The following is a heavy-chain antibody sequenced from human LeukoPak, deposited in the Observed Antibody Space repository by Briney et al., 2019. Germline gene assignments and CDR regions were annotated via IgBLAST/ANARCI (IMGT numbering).Heavy chain of an antibody. D-gene: IGHD2-2*03. Sequence: SETLSLTCTVSGVSISSYYWSWIRQPPGKGLEWIGYIYNSGSTNYNPSLKSRVTISVDTSKNQFSLKLSSVTAADTAVYYCARHGSTDYFDYWGQGTLVTVSS. CDR2: IYNSGST. J-gene: IGHJ4*02. CDR3: ARHGSTDYFDY. V-gene: IGHV4-59*08. CDR1: GVSISSYY.